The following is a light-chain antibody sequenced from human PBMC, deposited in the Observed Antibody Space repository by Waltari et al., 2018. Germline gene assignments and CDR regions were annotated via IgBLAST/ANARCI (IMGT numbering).Light chain of an antibody. Sequence: QSGLTQPASVSGSPGQSNTISCTGTSSDVGNYNLVSWYQQYPGKATKLMVYEVTKRTSGVSDLFSGSKSGNTASLTIYGLQSEDEADYYCCSYAGLGIYVFGTGTKVTVL. CDR1: SSDVGNYNL. CDR3: CSYAGLGIYV. J-gene: IGLJ1*01. V-gene: IGLV2-23*02. CDR2: EVT.